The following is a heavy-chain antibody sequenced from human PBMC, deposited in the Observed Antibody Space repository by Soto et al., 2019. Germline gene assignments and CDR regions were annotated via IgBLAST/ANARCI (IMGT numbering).Heavy chain of an antibody. J-gene: IGHJ4*02. CDR3: AKHRPRCHTWGFAY. CDR2: VSASGGTT. D-gene: IGHD7-27*01. Sequence: EVQLLASGGGLVQPGGSLRLSCVASRFTFSDFAMSWFRQAPGKGLEWISAVSASGGTTYYADYVRGRFTISRDNSKNTFYLKINSLRAEATAIYYCAKHRPRCHTWGFAYWVQGTLVTVSS. V-gene: IGHV3-23*01. CDR1: RFTFSDFA.